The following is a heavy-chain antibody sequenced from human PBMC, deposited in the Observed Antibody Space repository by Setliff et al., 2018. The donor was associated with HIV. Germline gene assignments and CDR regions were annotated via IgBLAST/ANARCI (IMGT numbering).Heavy chain of an antibody. CDR2: IYHAGNT. J-gene: IGHJ3*02. CDR3: ARGTTLNVVPDAFDI. V-gene: IGHV4-38-2*02. Sequence: NPSETLSLTCTVTGYSISSGYYWAWIRQPPGKGLEWIGYIYHAGNTYYNPSLKSRVTISVDTSKNQISLRLNSLTAADTAVYYCARGTTLNVVPDAFDIWGQGTMVTV. D-gene: IGHD4-17*01. CDR1: GYSISSGYY.